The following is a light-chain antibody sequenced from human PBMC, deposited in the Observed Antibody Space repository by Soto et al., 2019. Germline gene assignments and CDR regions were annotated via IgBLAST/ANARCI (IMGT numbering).Light chain of an antibody. CDR2: GAS. CDR3: QQYGGSPST. V-gene: IGKV3-20*01. Sequence: IVLTQSPGTPSLSPGERATLSCRASQSVSSSYLAWYQQKPGQAPRLLIYGASSRATGIPDRFSGSGSGTDFTLTISRLEPEDFAVYYCQQYGGSPSTFGQGTKWIS. J-gene: IGKJ1*01. CDR1: QSVSSSY.